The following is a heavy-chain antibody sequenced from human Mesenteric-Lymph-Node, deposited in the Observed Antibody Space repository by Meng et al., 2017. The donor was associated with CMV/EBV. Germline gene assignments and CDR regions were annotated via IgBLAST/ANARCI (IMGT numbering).Heavy chain of an antibody. Sequence: GGSLRLSCAASGFSFSNYDMNWVRQAPGKGLELVSHISSSGRIFYADSVKGRFTISRDSAKNSLYLQMNSLRAEDTAVYYCARGWGQYGGLAESWGPAPTKSEFDYWGQGTLVTVSS. CDR2: ISSSGRI. CDR3: ARGWGQYGGLAESWGPAPTKSEFDY. D-gene: IGHD3-16*01. CDR1: GFSFSNYD. J-gene: IGHJ4*02. V-gene: IGHV3-48*03.